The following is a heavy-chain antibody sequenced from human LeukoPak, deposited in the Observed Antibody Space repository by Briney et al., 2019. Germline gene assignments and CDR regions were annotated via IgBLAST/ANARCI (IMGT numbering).Heavy chain of an antibody. CDR3: ARYEVRVGLLSRGGFDP. V-gene: IGHV3-11*03. CDR1: GFTFSDYY. J-gene: IGHJ5*02. D-gene: IGHD1-26*01. CDR2: ISSSSGYT. Sequence: PGGSLRLSCAASGFTFSDYYMSWIRQAPGKGLEWVSYISSSSGYTNYADSVKGRFTISRDNAKNSLYLQMNSLRAEDTAVYYCARYEVRVGLLSRGGFDPWGQGTLVTVSS.